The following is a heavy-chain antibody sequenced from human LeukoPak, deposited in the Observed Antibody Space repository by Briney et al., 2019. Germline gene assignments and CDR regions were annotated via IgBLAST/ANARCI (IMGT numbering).Heavy chain of an antibody. CDR1: GFTFGDYA. CDR2: IKQDGSEK. Sequence: PGRSLRLSCTASGFTFGDYAVSWVRQAPGKGLEWVANIKQDGSEKYYVDSVKGRFTISRDNAKNSLYLQMNSLRAEDTAVYYCARPHLDLRTGFDYWGQGTLVTVSS. J-gene: IGHJ4*02. D-gene: IGHD3/OR15-3a*01. CDR3: ARPHLDLRTGFDY. V-gene: IGHV3-7*01.